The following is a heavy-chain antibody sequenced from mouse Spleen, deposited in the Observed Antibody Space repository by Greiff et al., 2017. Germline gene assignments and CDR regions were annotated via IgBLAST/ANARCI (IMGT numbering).Heavy chain of an antibody. Sequence: EVQGVESGGGLVQPGGSMKLSCVASGFTFSNYWMNWVRQSPEKGLEWVAQIRLKSDNYATHYAESVKGRFTISRDDSKSSVYLQMNNLRAEDTGIYYCTDSNYVDYAMDYWGQGTSVTVSS. D-gene: IGHD2-5*01. CDR2: IRLKSDNYAT. J-gene: IGHJ4*01. CDR3: TDSNYVDYAMDY. V-gene: IGHV6-3*01. CDR1: GFTFSNYW.